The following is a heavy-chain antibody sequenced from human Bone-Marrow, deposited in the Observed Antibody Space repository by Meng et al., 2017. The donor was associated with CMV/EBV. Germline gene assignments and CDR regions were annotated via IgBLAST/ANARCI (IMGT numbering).Heavy chain of an antibody. CDR2: ISWNSGSI. D-gene: IGHD3-3*01. Sequence: SLKISCAASGFTFDDYAMHWVRQAPGKGLEWVSGISWNSGSIGYADSVKGRFTISRDNAKNSLYLQMNSLRAEDTAVYYCARDLTRLRFLEWSRGYYFDYWGQGTLVTVSS. V-gene: IGHV3-9*01. J-gene: IGHJ4*02. CDR1: GFTFDDYA. CDR3: ARDLTRLRFLEWSRGYYFDY.